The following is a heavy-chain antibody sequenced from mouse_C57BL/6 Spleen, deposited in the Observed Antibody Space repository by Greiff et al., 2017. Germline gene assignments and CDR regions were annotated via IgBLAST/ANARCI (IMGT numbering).Heavy chain of an antibody. Sequence: VQRVEFGAELVRPGASVTLSCKASGYTFTDYEMHWVKQTPVHGLEWIGAIDPETGGTAYNQKFKGKAILTADKSSSTAYMELRSLTSEDSAVYYCTKITTVVATKGGYYFDYWGQGTTLTVSS. D-gene: IGHD1-1*01. CDR3: TKITTVVATKGGYYFDY. J-gene: IGHJ2*01. CDR1: GYTFTDYE. V-gene: IGHV1-15*01. CDR2: IDPETGGT.